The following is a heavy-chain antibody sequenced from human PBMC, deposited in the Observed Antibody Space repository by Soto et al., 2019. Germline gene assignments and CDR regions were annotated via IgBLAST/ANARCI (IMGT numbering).Heavy chain of an antibody. CDR3: VNLPCRQMSCPDY. CDR2: IYHSGST. V-gene: IGHV4-30-2*01. J-gene: IGHJ4*02. CDR1: GGSISSGGYS. D-gene: IGHD1-7*01. Sequence: TLSLACAVSGGSISSGGYSWSFIRQPPGKGLEWIGYIYHSGSTYYNPSLKSRVTISVDRSKDQFSLKLSSVTAADTAVYYCVNLPCRQMSCPDYWGQGTLVTVSS.